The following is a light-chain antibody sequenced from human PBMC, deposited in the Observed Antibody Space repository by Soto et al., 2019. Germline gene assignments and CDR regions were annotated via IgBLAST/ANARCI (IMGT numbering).Light chain of an antibody. CDR2: EVT. CDR3: LSYAGTAYV. J-gene: IGLJ1*01. V-gene: IGLV2-8*01. Sequence: QSALTQPPSASGSPGQSVTISCTGTSSDVGGYDYVSWYQQYPGKTPKLMIFEVTKRPSGVPDRFSGSKSGNTASLTVSGLQAEDEADYYCLSYAGTAYVFATGTKLTVL. CDR1: SSDVGGYDY.